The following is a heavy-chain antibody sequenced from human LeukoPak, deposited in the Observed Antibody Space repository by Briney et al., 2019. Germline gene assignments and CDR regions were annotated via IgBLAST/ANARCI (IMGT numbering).Heavy chain of an antibody. CDR1: GYTFTDYY. Sequence: GASVKVSCKASGYTFTDYYMHWVRQAPGQGLEWMGWINPNSGGTNYAQKFQGRVTMTRDTSISTVYMEMSRLRSDDTALYYCARDPSLGYYYYMDVWGKGTTVTVSS. CDR3: ARDPSLGYYYYMDV. CDR2: INPNSGGT. J-gene: IGHJ6*03. V-gene: IGHV1-2*02.